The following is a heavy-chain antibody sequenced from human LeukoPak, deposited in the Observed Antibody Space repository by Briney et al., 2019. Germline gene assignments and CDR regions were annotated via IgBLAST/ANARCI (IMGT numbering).Heavy chain of an antibody. V-gene: IGHV5-51*01. CDR2: IYPGDSDT. Sequence: GESLKISCKGSGYSFTSYWIGWVRQMPGKGLEWMGIIYPGDSDTRYSPSFQGQVTISADKSISTAYLQWSSLKASDTAMYYCARQWTYYDILVPEFHNYFDYWGQGTLVTVSS. CDR3: ARQWTYYDILVPEFHNYFDY. CDR1: GYSFTSYW. J-gene: IGHJ4*02. D-gene: IGHD3-9*01.